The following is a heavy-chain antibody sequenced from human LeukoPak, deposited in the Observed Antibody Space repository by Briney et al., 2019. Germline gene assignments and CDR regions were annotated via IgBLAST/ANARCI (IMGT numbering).Heavy chain of an antibody. J-gene: IGHJ3*02. CDR3: ATGRNTYSSSSVRIRKISDDAFDI. V-gene: IGHV4-61*02. D-gene: IGHD6-6*01. CDR2: ISTSGST. CDR1: GGSFSSGSYY. Sequence: SETLSLTCTVSGGSFSSGSYYWSWIRQPAGKGLEWIGRISTSGSTNYNPSLKSRVTISVDTSKNLFSLKLSSVTAADTAVYYCATGRNTYSSSSVRIRKISDDAFDIWGQGTMVTVFS.